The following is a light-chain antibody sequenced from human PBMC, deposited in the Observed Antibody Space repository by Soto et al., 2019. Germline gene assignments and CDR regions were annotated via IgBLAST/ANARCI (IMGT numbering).Light chain of an antibody. V-gene: IGLV2-14*01. CDR3: SSYTSSSTFV. CDR2: DVS. CDR1: SSDVGGYNY. J-gene: IGLJ1*01. Sequence: ALTQPASVSGSPGQSITISCTGTSSDVGGYNYVSWYQQHPGKAPKLMIYDVSNLPSGVSNRFSGSKSRNTASLTISGLQSEDEADYYCSSYTSSSTFVFGTGTKVTV.